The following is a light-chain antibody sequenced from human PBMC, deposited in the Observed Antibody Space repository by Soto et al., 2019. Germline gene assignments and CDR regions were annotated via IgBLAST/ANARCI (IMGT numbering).Light chain of an antibody. J-gene: IGLJ1*01. CDR1: SSDVGGYNY. V-gene: IGLV2-14*01. CDR2: EVS. CDR3: SSYGSTSTRYV. Sequence: QSALTQPASVSGSPGQSITISCTGTSSDVGGYNYVSWYQQHPGKAPKLMIYEVSNRPSGVSNRFSGPKSANTASLTISGLQAEDEADYFCSSYGSTSTRYVFGTGTKVTVL.